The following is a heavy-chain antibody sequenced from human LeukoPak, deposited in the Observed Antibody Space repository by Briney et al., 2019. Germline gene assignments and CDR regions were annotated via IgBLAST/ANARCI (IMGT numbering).Heavy chain of an antibody. J-gene: IGHJ6*03. V-gene: IGHV3-7*01. D-gene: IGHD3-16*02. Sequence: PGGSLRPSCAASGFTFSSYWMSWVRQAPGKGLEWVANIKQDGSEKYYVDSVKGRFTISRDNAKNSLYLQMNSLRVEDTAVYYCARAGRKSRGVDIVRKKETGYYYYLDVWGKGTTVTVSS. CDR1: GFTFSSYW. CDR3: ARAGRKSRGVDIVRKKETGYYYYLDV. CDR2: IKQDGSEK.